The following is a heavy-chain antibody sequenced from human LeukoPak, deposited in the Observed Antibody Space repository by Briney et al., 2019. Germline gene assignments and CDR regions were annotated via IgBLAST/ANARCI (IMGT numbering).Heavy chain of an antibody. CDR1: GTSLTTYF. CDR2: FYSSGSA. J-gene: IGHJ6*02. V-gene: IGHV4-4*07. CDR3: VRDRVDSSGYYYYYGLDV. Sequence: SETLSLTCTVSGTSLTTYFWSWIRQPAGKGLEWIGRFYSSGSASYNPSLKSRLTMSVDTSKNEFSLKLRSVTAADTAVYYRVRDRVDSSGYYYYYGLDVWGQGTTVTVSS. D-gene: IGHD3-22*01.